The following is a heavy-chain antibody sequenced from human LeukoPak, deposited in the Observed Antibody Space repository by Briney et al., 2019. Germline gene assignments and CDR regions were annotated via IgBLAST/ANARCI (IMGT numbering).Heavy chain of an antibody. CDR2: ISSRSTGI. Sequence: PGGSLRLSCAASGFTFNSYTTNWVRQAPGKGLEWVSYISSRSTGINYADSVKGRFTISRDNAKNSLSLQMNGLRDDDTAVYFCARDRGFGEIDYWGQGALVTVSS. V-gene: IGHV3-48*02. J-gene: IGHJ4*02. D-gene: IGHD3-10*01. CDR3: ARDRGFGEIDY. CDR1: GFTFNSYT.